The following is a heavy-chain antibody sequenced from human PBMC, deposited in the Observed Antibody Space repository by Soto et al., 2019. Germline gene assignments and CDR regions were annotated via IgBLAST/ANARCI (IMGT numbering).Heavy chain of an antibody. CDR3: ARNYYDSSGYFDY. J-gene: IGHJ4*02. D-gene: IGHD3-22*01. V-gene: IGHV4-59*01. Sequence: SETLSLTCTVSGGSISSYYWSWIRQPPGKGLEWIGYIYYSGSTNYNPSLKSRVTISVDTSKNQFSLKLSSVTAADTAVYYCARNYYDSSGYFDYWGQGTLVTVSS. CDR2: IYYSGST. CDR1: GGSISSYY.